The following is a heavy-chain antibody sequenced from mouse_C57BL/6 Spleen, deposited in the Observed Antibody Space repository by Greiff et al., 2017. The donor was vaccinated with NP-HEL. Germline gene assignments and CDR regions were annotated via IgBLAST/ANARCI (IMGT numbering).Heavy chain of an antibody. CDR1: GYTFTSYW. Sequence: VQLQQPGAELVKPGASVKLSCKASGYTFTSYWMHWVKQRPGQGLEWIGMIHPTSGSTNYNEKFKSKATLTVDKSSSTAYMQLSSLTSEDSAVYYCASPIYYYGSSLFDYWGQGTTLTVSS. D-gene: IGHD1-1*01. J-gene: IGHJ2*01. CDR3: ASPIYYYGSSLFDY. CDR2: IHPTSGST. V-gene: IGHV1-64*01.